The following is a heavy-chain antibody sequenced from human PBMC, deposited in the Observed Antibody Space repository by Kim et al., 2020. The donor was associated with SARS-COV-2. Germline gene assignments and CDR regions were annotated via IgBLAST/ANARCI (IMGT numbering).Heavy chain of an antibody. Sequence: ASVKVSCKVSGYTLTELSMHWVRQAPGKGLEWMGGFDPEDGETIYAQKFQGRVTMTEDTSTDTAYMELSSLRSEDTAVYYCATDRYYYGSGSSRAFDPWGQGTLVTVSS. CDR3: ATDRYYYGSGSSRAFDP. CDR2: FDPEDGET. D-gene: IGHD3-10*01. J-gene: IGHJ5*02. CDR1: GYTLTELS. V-gene: IGHV1-24*01.